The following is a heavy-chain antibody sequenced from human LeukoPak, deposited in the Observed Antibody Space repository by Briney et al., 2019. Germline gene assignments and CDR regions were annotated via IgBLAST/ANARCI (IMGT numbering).Heavy chain of an antibody. CDR3: AKAHLSDYGDYVRFHYNGMDV. V-gene: IGHV3-30*18. CDR2: ISHDGTNK. D-gene: IGHD4-17*01. Sequence: PGGSLRLSCAASGFTFSRNGMHWVRQAPGKGLEWVAVISHDGTNKYHADSVKGRFTISRDNSKNTLYLQMSSLRAADTAVYYCAKAHLSDYGDYVRFHYNGMDVWGQGTTVSVSS. J-gene: IGHJ6*02. CDR1: GFTFSRNG.